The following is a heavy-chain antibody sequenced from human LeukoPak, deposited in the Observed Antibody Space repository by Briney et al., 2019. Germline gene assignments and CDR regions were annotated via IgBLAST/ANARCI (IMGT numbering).Heavy chain of an antibody. V-gene: IGHV4-39*07. J-gene: IGHJ3*02. CDR2: IYYSGST. D-gene: IGHD6-13*01. CDR1: GGSISSSSYY. Sequence: SETLSLTCTVSGGSISSSSYYWGWIRQPPGKGLEWNGSIYYSGSTYYNPSLKSRVTISVDTSKNQFSLKLSSVTAADTAVYYCARDHSSSWYEHDAFDIWGQGTMVTVSS. CDR3: ARDHSSSWYEHDAFDI.